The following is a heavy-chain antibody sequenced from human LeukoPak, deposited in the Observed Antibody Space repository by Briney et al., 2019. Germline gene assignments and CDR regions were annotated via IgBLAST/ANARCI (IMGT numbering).Heavy chain of an antibody. V-gene: IGHV3-15*01. CDR3: TLYDSGKIDY. J-gene: IGHJ4*02. D-gene: IGHD3-10*01. CDR2: ITSKTDGETA. Sequence: PGGSLRLSCVASGSTFSNAWMTWVRQAPGRGLEWVGRITSKTDGETALYAAPVKGRLTISRDDSQNTLYLQMNSLKIEDTAVYYCTLYDSGKIDYWGQGTLVTVSS. CDR1: GSTFSNAW.